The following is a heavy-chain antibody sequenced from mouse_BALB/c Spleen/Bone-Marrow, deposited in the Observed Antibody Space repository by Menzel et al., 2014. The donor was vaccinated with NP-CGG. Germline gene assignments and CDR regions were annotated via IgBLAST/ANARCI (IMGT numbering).Heavy chain of an antibody. J-gene: IGHJ2*01. V-gene: IGHV1S130*01. CDR1: GYTFTSSW. CDR2: IHPNSGNT. CDR3: ARELGRGYYCDY. D-gene: IGHD4-1*01. Sequence: LVESGSVLVRPGASVKLSCKASGYTFTSSWMHWAKQRPGQGLEWIGEIHPNSGNTNYNEKFKGKATLTVDTSSSTAYVDLSSLTSEDSAVYYCARELGRGYYCDYWGQGTTLTVSS.